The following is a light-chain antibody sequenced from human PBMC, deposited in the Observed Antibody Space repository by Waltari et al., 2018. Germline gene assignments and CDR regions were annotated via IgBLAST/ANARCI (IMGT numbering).Light chain of an antibody. CDR3: TSYTSSNTWV. V-gene: IGLV2-14*03. Sequence: QSALTQSASVSESPGQSITISCTGTSSAIGAYNSVFWYQQHPGKAPKLMISDVTNRPSGVSNRFSGSKSGNTASLTISGLQAEDEADYYCTSYTSSNTWVFGGGTKLTVL. CDR2: DVT. J-gene: IGLJ3*02. CDR1: SSAIGAYNS.